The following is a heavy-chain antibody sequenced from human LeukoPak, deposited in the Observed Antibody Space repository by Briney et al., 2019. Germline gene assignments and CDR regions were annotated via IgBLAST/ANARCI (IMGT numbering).Heavy chain of an antibody. V-gene: IGHV3-21*01. J-gene: IGHJ4*02. CDR1: GFTFSSYS. CDR2: ISSSSSYI. D-gene: IGHD3-22*01. Sequence: PGGSLRLSCAASGFTFSSYSMNWVRQAPGKGLEWVSSISSSSSYIYYADSVKGRFTISRDNAKNSLYLQMNSLRVEDTAVYYCARVSGDSSGYYYWGQGTLVTVSS. CDR3: ARVSGDSSGYYY.